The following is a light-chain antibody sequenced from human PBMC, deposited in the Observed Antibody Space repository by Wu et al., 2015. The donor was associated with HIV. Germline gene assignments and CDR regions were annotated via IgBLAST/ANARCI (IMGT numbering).Light chain of an antibody. CDR3: QHLNSYPLT. J-gene: IGKJ4*01. CDR1: QGISTY. Sequence: IQLTQSPFSLSASVGDRVTNSCRASQGISTYLAWYQQKPGKAPKLLIYAASTLQSGVPSRFSGSGSGTDFTLTISSLQPDDFATYFCQHLNSYPLTFGGGTKIEIK. V-gene: IGKV1-9*01. CDR2: AAS.